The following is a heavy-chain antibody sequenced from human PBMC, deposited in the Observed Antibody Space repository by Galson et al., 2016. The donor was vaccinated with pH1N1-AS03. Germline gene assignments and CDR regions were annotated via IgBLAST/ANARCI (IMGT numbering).Heavy chain of an antibody. CDR1: GGSISSGNYY. CDR2: IYTSGRT. V-gene: IGHV4-61*02. CDR3: ARRVDKIMEYQYYYDMDV. J-gene: IGHJ6*02. D-gene: IGHD2/OR15-2a*01. Sequence: TLSLTCTVSGGSISSGNYYWSWIRQPAGKGLEWIGRIYTSGRTNYNPSLKSRVTISVDTSKNQFSLKLTSVTASDTAVYYCARRVDKIMEYQYYYDMDVWGQGTTVTVSS.